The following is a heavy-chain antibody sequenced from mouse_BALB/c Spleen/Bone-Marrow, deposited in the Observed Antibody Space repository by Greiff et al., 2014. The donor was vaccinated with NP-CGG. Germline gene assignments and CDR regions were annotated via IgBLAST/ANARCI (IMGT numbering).Heavy chain of an antibody. V-gene: IGHV5-9-2*01. CDR2: ISGGGSYT. D-gene: IGHD2-4*01. J-gene: IGHJ3*01. CDR1: GFSFNSYG. Sequence: EVQVVESGGGLVKSGGSLKLSCAASGFSFNSYGMSWVRQTPAKRLEWVATISGGGSYTFYPDSVKGRFTISRDNAKNNLYLQLSRLRAEDTAVYYCARHAYYDQTEVSFVYWGQGTLVTVSA. CDR3: ARHAYYDQTEVSFVY.